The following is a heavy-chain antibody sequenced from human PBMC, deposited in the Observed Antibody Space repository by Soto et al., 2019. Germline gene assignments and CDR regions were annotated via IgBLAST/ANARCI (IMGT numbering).Heavy chain of an antibody. D-gene: IGHD3-10*01. CDR3: AREGPFGESQFDY. V-gene: IGHV4-59*11. J-gene: IGHJ4*02. Sequence: SETLSLTCTVSGGSISPHYWSWIRQPPGKGLEWIGYIYYSGTTNYNPSLRSRVTMSVDTSKNRFSLNLSSVTAADTAVYYCAREGPFGESQFDYWGQGTLVTVSS. CDR1: GGSISPHY. CDR2: IYYSGTT.